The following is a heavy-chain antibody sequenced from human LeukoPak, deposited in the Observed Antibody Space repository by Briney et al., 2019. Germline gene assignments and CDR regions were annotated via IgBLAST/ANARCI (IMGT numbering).Heavy chain of an antibody. D-gene: IGHD3-22*01. CDR2: IYYSGST. CDR3: ARALRYYDSSGYYRSYWYFDL. V-gene: IGHV4-59*01. Sequence: SETLSLTCTVSGGSISSYYWSWIRQPPGKGLEWVGYIYYSGSTNYNPSLKSRVTISVDTSKNQFSLKLSSVTAADTAVYYCARALRYYDSSGYYRSYWYFDLWGRGTLVTVSS. CDR1: GGSISSYY. J-gene: IGHJ2*01.